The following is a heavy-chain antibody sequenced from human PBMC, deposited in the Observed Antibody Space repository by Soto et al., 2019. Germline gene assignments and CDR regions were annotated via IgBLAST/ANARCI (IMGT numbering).Heavy chain of an antibody. CDR2: INHSGST. Sequence: SETLSLTCAVYGGSFSGYYWSWIRQPPGKGLEWIGEINHSGSTNYNPSLKSRVTISVDTSKNQFSLKLSSVTAADTAVYYCTSNVLLWFGELSSPYWGQGTLVTVSS. CDR3: TSNVLLWFGELSSPY. J-gene: IGHJ4*02. V-gene: IGHV4-34*01. D-gene: IGHD3-10*01. CDR1: GGSFSGYY.